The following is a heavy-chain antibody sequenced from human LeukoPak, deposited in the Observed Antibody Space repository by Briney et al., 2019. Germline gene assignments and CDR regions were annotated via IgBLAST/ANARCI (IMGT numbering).Heavy chain of an antibody. Sequence: ASVKVPCKASGYTFTSYDINWVRQATGQGLEWMGWMNPNSGNTGYAQKFQGRVTMTRNTSISTAYMELSSLRSEDTAVYYCARVDSWYPLYYYGMDVWGQGTTVTVSS. V-gene: IGHV1-8*01. D-gene: IGHD6-13*01. CDR1: GYTFTSYD. CDR2: MNPNSGNT. CDR3: ARVDSWYPLYYYGMDV. J-gene: IGHJ6*02.